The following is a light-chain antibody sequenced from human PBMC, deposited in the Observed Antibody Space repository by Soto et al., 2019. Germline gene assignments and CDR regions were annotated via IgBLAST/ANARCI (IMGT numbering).Light chain of an antibody. CDR2: DVS. CDR1: SSDVGGYNY. Sequence: QSVLTQPASVSGSPGQSITISCTGTSSDVGGYNYVSWYQQHPGKAPKVMSYDVSNRPSGVSNRFSGSKSGNTASLTISGLKAEAEADYYCSSYTSSSTYVFETGTKLTVL. V-gene: IGLV2-14*03. CDR3: SSYTSSSTYV. J-gene: IGLJ1*01.